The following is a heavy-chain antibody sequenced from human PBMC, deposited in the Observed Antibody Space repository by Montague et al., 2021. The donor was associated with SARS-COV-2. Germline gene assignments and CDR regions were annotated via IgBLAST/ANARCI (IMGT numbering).Heavy chain of an antibody. CDR1: GGFISDSYY. D-gene: IGHD3-10*01. V-gene: IGHV4-39*02. J-gene: IGHJ6*02. CDR2: LYRSGSV. CDR3: VRGAEEAHFAMDV. Sequence: SETLSLTCIVSGGFISDSYYWAWIRQAPGKGPEWLGSLYRSGSVYSNPSLKSRASISVDKSKNHFSLRLTSATAAETAVYYCVRGAEEAHFAMDVWGQGTTVTVSS.